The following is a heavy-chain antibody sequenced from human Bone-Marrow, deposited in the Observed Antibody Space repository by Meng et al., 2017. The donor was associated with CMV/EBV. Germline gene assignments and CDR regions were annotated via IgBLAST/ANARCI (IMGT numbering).Heavy chain of an antibody. CDR2: IKEDGTDK. J-gene: IGHJ4*02. CDR1: GFTFSGHW. D-gene: IGHD2-15*01. Sequence: GESLKISCAASGFTFSGHWMTWVRQAPGKGLEWVANIKEDGTDKKYLDSVKGRFTISRDNAKNSLSLQMNSLRAEDTAVYYCARLRCSGGGCQSAFDYWGQGTLVTVPS. CDR3: ARLRCSGGGCQSAFDY. V-gene: IGHV3-7*01.